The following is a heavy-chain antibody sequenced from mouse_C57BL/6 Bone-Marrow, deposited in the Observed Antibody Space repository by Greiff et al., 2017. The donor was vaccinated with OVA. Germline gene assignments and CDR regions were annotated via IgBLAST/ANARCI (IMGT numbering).Heavy chain of an antibody. J-gene: IGHJ4*01. CDR2: IDPANGDT. CDR1: GYNFKDDY. V-gene: IGHV14-4*01. D-gene: IGHD2-13*01. CDR3: TPDYFEP. Sequence: EVQLQEPGAELVRPGASVKLSCTASGYNFKDDYMHWVKQRPEQGLEWIGWIDPANGDTEYASKFQGKATITADTSSNTAYLQLSSLTSEDTAVYYCTPDYFEPRGQGTSVTVSS.